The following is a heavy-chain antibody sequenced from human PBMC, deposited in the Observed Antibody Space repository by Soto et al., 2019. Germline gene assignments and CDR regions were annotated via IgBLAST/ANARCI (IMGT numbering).Heavy chain of an antibody. D-gene: IGHD3-10*01. CDR1: GFTFTRYW. Sequence: GGSLRLSCVASGFTFTRYWMSWVRQAPGKGLEWVANIKEDGNEKYYVDYVKGRFTISRDNAKNSLYLQMNSLRAEDAAIYYCARDDEVFFASWGQGTLVTVSS. J-gene: IGHJ4*02. CDR2: IKEDGNEK. CDR3: ARDDEVFFAS. V-gene: IGHV3-7*01.